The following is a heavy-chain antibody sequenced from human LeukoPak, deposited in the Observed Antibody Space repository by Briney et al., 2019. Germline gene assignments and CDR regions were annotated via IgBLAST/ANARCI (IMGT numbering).Heavy chain of an antibody. J-gene: IGHJ4*02. V-gene: IGHV3-30*03. CDR3: AREATWGEWYFDH. CDR2: IADDGGVK. CDR1: GITFSRHG. D-gene: IGHD3-3*01. Sequence: GGSLRLSCVASGITFSRHGMDWVRQAPGKGLEWVAVIADDGGVKQYADSVKGRFAVSRDNSKSTLYLQMNGLSVEDTAIYYCAREATWGEWYFDHWGQGTPVTVSS.